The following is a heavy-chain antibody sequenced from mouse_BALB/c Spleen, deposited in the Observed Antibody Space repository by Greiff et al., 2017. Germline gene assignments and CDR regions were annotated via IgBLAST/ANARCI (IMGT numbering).Heavy chain of an antibody. CDR2: IWGDGSK. D-gene: IGHD2-14*01. Sequence: QVQLQESGPGLVAPSHSLSITCTASGFSLTGSGVNWVRQPPGKGLEWLGMIWGDGSKDYNSALKSRLSISKDNSKRQAFLKLNSQQTDDTARYYCARDAYYRYDYAMDYWGQGTSVPVSS. CDR1: GFSLTGSG. J-gene: IGHJ4*01. CDR3: ARDAYYRYDYAMDY. V-gene: IGHV2-6-7*01.